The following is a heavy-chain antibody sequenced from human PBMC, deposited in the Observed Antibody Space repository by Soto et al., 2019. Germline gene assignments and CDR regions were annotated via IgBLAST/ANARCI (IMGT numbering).Heavy chain of an antibody. CDR1: GYTFTSYD. CDR3: VRSFTTYRYAPGY. J-gene: IGHJ4*02. D-gene: IGHD5-18*01. Sequence: QVQLVQSGAEVKKPGASVKVSCKASGYTFTSYDLNWVRQATGQGLEWMGWINPNSGNTGYAQKFQGRVTMTRNTSISTAYMELSSLRSEDTAVYYCVRSFTTYRYAPGYWGQGTLVTVSS. CDR2: INPNSGNT. V-gene: IGHV1-8*01.